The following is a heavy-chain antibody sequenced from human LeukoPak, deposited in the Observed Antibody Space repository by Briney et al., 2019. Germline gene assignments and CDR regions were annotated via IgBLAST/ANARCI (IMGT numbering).Heavy chain of an antibody. CDR1: GGSISSGGHS. Sequence: SETLSLTCTVSGGSISSGGHSWSWIRQPPGKGLEWIAYIYHSGSGSTYYNPSLKSRVTISVDTSKNQFSLKLNSVTAADTAVYYCVRRTSGSYSDYWGQGTLVTVSS. V-gene: IGHV4-30-2*03. CDR2: IYHSGSGST. D-gene: IGHD1-26*01. J-gene: IGHJ4*02. CDR3: VRRTSGSYSDY.